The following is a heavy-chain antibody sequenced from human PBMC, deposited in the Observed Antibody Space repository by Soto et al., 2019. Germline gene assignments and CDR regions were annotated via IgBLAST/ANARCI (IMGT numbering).Heavy chain of an antibody. V-gene: IGHV4-39*01. CDR1: GGSISSSSYY. J-gene: IGHJ6*02. D-gene: IGHD3-16*01. CDR2: IYYSGST. CDR3: ARLRTLGANTYYYYGMDV. Sequence: SETLSLTCTVSGGSISSSSYYWGWIRQPPGKGLEWIGSIYYSGSTYYNPSLKSRVTISVDTSKNQFSLKLGSVTAADTAVYYCARLRTLGANTYYYYGMDVWGQGTTVTVSS.